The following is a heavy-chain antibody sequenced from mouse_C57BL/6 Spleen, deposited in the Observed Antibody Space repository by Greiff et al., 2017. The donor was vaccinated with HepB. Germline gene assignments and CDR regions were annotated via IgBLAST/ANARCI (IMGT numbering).Heavy chain of an antibody. J-gene: IGHJ3*01. V-gene: IGHV1-20*01. CDR2: INPYNGDT. D-gene: IGHD3-3*01. CDR1: GYSFTGYF. CDR3: AREGLQRAWFAY. Sequence: EVKLQESGPELVKPGASVKISCKASGYSFTGYFMNWVMQSHGKSLEWIGRINPYNGDTFYNQKFKGKATLTVDKSSSTAHMELRSLTSEDSAVYYCAREGLQRAWFAYWGQGTLVTVSA.